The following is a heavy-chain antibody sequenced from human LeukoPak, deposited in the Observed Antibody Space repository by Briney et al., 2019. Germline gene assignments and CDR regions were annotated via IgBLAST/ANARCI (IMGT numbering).Heavy chain of an antibody. Sequence: GGSLRLSCAASGFTVSSNYMSWVRQAPGKGLEWVSGIYSGGSTYYADSVKGRFTISRDNSKNTLYLQMNSLSAEETAVYYCARPLGSQGGGNSYSSHYYYGMDVWGQGTTVTVSS. V-gene: IGHV3-66*04. CDR3: ARPLGSQGGGNSYSSHYYYGMDV. J-gene: IGHJ6*02. CDR1: GFTVSSNY. CDR2: IYSGGST. D-gene: IGHD4-23*01.